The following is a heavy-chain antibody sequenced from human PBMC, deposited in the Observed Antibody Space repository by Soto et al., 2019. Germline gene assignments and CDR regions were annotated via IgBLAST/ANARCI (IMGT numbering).Heavy chain of an antibody. CDR1: GYTFTNFG. CDR3: AREMPGYCSDSACLPGY. CDR2: VSADSGDT. Sequence: QVQLVQSGAEVKKPGASVKVSCKASGYTFTNFGLIWVRQAPGQGPEWMGWVSADSGDTSYAQQLRGRVTMTRDTSTSTVYMELRSLRSDDTAMYYCAREMPGYCSDSACLPGYWGQGTQVTVSS. D-gene: IGHD2-15*01. V-gene: IGHV1-18*01. J-gene: IGHJ4*02.